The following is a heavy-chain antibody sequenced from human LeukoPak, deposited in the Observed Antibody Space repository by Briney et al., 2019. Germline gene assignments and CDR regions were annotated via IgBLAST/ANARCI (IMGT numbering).Heavy chain of an antibody. D-gene: IGHD5-18*01. CDR1: GGSFSGYY. CDR3: ARESGLVDTAMEPESYYFDY. Sequence: SETLSLTCAVYGGSFSGYYWSWIRQPPGEGLEWIGEINHRGSTNYNPSLKSRVTISVDTSKTQSSLKLSSVTAADTAVYYCARESGLVDTAMEPESYYFDYWGQGTLVTVSS. J-gene: IGHJ4*02. CDR2: INHRGST. V-gene: IGHV4-34*01.